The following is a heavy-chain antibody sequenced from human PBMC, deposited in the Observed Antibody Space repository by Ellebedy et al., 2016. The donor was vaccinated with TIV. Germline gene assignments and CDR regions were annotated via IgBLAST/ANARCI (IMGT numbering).Heavy chain of an antibody. D-gene: IGHD3-9*01. CDR1: GFTFSSYE. CDR3: TTPNYDILTGSYAFDI. CDR2: ISSSGSTI. Sequence: GESLKISCAASGFTFSSYEMNWVRQAPGKGLEWVSYISSSGSTIYYADSVKGRFTISRDNSKNTLYLQMNSLRAEDTAVYYCTTPNYDILTGSYAFDIWGQGTMVTVSS. J-gene: IGHJ3*02. V-gene: IGHV3-48*03.